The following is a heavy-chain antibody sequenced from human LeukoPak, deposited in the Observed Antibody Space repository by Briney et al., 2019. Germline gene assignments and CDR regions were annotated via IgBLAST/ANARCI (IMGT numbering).Heavy chain of an antibody. Sequence: SETLSLTCSVSGASISSYSWNWIRQPAGKGLEWIGRMSASGTTVYNSSLESRVTMSVGPSNRQFSLRLSSVTAADTAVYYCARGARLLLPRGNELLDIVDYWGQGTLVTVSS. CDR1: GASISSYS. V-gene: IGHV4-4*07. CDR2: MSASGTT. J-gene: IGHJ4*02. D-gene: IGHD3-22*01. CDR3: ARGARLLLPRGNELLDIVDY.